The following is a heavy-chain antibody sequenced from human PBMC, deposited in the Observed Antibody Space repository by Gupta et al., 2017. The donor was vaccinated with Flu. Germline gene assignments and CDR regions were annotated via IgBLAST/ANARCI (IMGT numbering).Heavy chain of an antibody. CDR3: ASGGVFAR. V-gene: IGHV3-48*03. J-gene: IGHJ6*01. CDR2: ISGSISTI. D-gene: IGHD2-8*01. CDR1: GFTSSSYE. Sequence: EVHLGESGGGLVQPGGSLRLSCVASGFTSSSYEMNWVRQAPGKGLECIYYISGSISTIYNDDAVEGRFTNSRDNAKNTLFLHMNSWGVEDTAVYDGASGGVFARGGQGTTVTVSS.